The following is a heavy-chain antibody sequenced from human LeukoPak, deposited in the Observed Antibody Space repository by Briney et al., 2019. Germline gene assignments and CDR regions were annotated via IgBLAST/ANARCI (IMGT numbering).Heavy chain of an antibody. CDR2: ISSSSSYI. D-gene: IGHD4-17*01. Sequence: GGSLRLSCAASGFTFSSYSMNWVRQAPGQGLEWVSSISSSSSYIYYADSVKGRFTISRDNAKNSLYLQMNSLRAEDTAVYYCARDYGGNSGYFQHWGQGTLVTVSS. V-gene: IGHV3-21*01. CDR1: GFTFSSYS. CDR3: ARDYGGNSGYFQH. J-gene: IGHJ1*01.